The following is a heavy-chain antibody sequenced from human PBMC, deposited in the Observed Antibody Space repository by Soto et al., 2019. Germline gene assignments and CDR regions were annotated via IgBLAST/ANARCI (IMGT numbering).Heavy chain of an antibody. CDR2: ISSSSSYI. D-gene: IGHD2-2*01. V-gene: IGHV3-21*01. CDR1: GFTFSSYS. CDR3: ARDLNPHQFPGTDQYCSSTSCYPHDAFDI. Sequence: EVQLVESGGGLVKPGGSLRLSCAASGFTFSSYSMNWVRQAPGKGLEWVSSISSSSSYIYYADSVKGRFTISRDNAKNSLYLQMNSLRAEDTAVYYCARDLNPHQFPGTDQYCSSTSCYPHDAFDIWGQGTMVTVSS. J-gene: IGHJ3*02.